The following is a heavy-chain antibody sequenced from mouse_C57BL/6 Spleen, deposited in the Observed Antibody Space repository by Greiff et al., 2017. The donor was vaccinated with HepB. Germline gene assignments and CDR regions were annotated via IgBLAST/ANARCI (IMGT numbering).Heavy chain of an antibody. CDR2: ISGGGGNT. CDR1: GFTFSSYT. D-gene: IGHD1-1*01. J-gene: IGHJ4*01. V-gene: IGHV5-9*01. Sequence: EVMLVESGGGLVKPGGSLKLSCAASGFTFSSYTMSWVRQTPEKRLEWVATISGGGGNTYYPDSVKGRFTISRDNAKNTLYLQMSSLRSEDTALYYCARHGEVVAPYAMDYWGQGTSVTVSS. CDR3: ARHGEVVAPYAMDY.